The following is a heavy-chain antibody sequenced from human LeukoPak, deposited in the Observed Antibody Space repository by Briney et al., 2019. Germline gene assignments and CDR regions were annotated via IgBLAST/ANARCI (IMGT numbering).Heavy chain of an antibody. Sequence: SETLSLTCTASGGSINTYYGSWIRQAPGKGLEWIGHIYYSGNTNYNPSLNSRVTISVDTSKNQFSLRLSSVTAADTAVYYCARRGDYVGLDYWGQGILVTVSS. V-gene: IGHV4-59*08. CDR3: ARRGDYVGLDY. J-gene: IGHJ4*02. D-gene: IGHD4-17*01. CDR1: GGSINTYY. CDR2: IYYSGNT.